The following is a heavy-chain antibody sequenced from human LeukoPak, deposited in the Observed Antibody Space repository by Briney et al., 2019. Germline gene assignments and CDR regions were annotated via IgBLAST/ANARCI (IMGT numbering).Heavy chain of an antibody. Sequence: GGSLRLSCAASGFIFNNYVMSWVRQGPGKGLEWVSASGGGGGRTYYADSVKGRFTISRDNSKNTLFLQMGSLRAEDTAVYYCAKGEGPTVGNTWGQGTLVTVTS. CDR3: AKGEGPTVGNT. D-gene: IGHD1-7*01. CDR2: SGGGGGRT. J-gene: IGHJ4*02. CDR1: GFIFNNYV. V-gene: IGHV3-23*01.